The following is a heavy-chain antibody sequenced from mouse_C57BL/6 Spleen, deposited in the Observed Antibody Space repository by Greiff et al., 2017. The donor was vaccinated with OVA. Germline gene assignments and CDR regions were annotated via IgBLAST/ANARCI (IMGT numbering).Heavy chain of an antibody. D-gene: IGHD4-1*01. CDR2: INYDGSST. J-gene: IGHJ4*01. CDR3: ARDWDGYYAMDY. V-gene: IGHV5-16*01. CDR1: GFTFSDYY. Sequence: EVNLVESEGGLVQPGSSMKLSCTASGFTFSDYYMAWVRQVPEKGLEWVANINYDGSSTYYLDSLKSRFIISRDNAKNILYLQMSSLKSEDTATYDCARDWDGYYAMDYWGQGTSVTVSS.